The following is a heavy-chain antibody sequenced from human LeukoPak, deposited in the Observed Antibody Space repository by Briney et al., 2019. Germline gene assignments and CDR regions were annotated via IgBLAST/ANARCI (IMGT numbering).Heavy chain of an antibody. D-gene: IGHD5-12*01. CDR2: TRYDGSEK. J-gene: IGHJ4*02. CDR1: GFTFSSYG. CDR3: ARDRRGYSGYDALSSDY. Sequence: GGSLRLSCAASGFTFSSYGMHWVRQAPGKGLEWVAFTRYDGSEKYYADSVKGRFTVSRDNSKNTLYLQMNSLRGDDTAVYYCARDRRGYSGYDALSSDYWGQGALVTASS. V-gene: IGHV3-30*02.